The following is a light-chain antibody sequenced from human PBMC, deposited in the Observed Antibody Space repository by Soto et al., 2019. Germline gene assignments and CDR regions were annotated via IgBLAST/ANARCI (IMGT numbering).Light chain of an antibody. CDR1: SSDVGAYDY. V-gene: IGLV2-14*03. CDR3: SSYTSGSTPYV. CDR2: DVT. J-gene: IGLJ1*01. Sequence: QSVLTQPASVSGSPGQSITISCTGTSSDVGAYDYVSWYQQYPGKAPKLMIYDVTDRPSGVSDRFFGSKSGNTASLTISGLQAEDEADYYCSSYTSGSTPYVFGTGTKLTAL.